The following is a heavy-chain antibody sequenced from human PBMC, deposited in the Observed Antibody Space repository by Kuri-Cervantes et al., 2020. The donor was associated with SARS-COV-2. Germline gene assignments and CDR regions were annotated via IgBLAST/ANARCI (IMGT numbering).Heavy chain of an antibody. Sequence: SVKVSCKASGYTFTSYGICWVRQAPGQGLEWMGGIIPIIGTANYAQKFQGRVTITTDESTSTAYMELSSLRSEDKAVYYCARVSDMYYDFWSGIGDVGYYYYYMDVWGKGTTVTVSS. V-gene: IGHV1-69*05. CDR1: GYTFTSYG. D-gene: IGHD3-3*01. J-gene: IGHJ6*03. CDR3: ARVSDMYYDFWSGIGDVGYYYYYMDV. CDR2: IIPIIGTA.